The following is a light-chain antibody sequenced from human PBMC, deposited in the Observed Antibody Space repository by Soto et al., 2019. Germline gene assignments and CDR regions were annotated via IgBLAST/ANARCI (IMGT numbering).Light chain of an antibody. J-gene: IGKJ1*01. CDR1: QSISNN. Sequence: DIHMTQSPSSLSASVEDRVIITCRASQSISNNYNWYPQKPVKAPKLVIFAVSSLQSRVPSRCSGSRSGPDFTLTISSLQPEDFSTYYCQQSYSSHPTFGQGTKVAIK. CDR2: AVS. V-gene: IGKV1-39*01. CDR3: QQSYSSHPT.